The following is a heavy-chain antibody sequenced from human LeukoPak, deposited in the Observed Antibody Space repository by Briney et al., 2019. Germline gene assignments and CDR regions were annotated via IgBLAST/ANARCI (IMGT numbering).Heavy chain of an antibody. J-gene: IGHJ4*02. CDR3: ARSPENYFDY. CDR2: ISSSGSTI. V-gene: IGHV3-11*04. CDR1: GFTFSDYY. Sequence: TGGSLRLSCAASGFTFSDYYMSWIRQAPGKGLEWVSYISSSGSTIYYVDSVKGRFTISRDNSKNTLYLQMNSLRAEDTAVYYCARSPENYFDYWGQGTLVTVSS.